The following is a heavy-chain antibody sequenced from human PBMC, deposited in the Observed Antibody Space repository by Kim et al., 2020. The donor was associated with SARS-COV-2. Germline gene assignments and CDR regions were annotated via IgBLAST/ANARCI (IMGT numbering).Heavy chain of an antibody. CDR3: ARGSTGFDY. Sequence: NPTYAQGFTGRFVFSLDTSVSTAYLQISSLKAEDTAVYYCARGSTGFDYWGQGTLVTVSS. D-gene: IGHD4-17*01. J-gene: IGHJ4*02. V-gene: IGHV7-4-1*02. CDR2: NP.